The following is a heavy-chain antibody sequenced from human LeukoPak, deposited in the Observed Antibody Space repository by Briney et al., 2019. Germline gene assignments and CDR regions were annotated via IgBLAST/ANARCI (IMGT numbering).Heavy chain of an antibody. CDR3: ARFVRYNRVPNWFDP. V-gene: IGHV4-34*01. CDR1: GGSFSGYY. D-gene: IGHD5-24*01. CDR2: INHSGST. J-gene: IGHJ5*02. Sequence: PSGALSLTCAVYGGSFSGYYWSWIRQPPGKGLEWIGEINHSGSTNYNPSLKSRVTISVDTSKNQLSLKLSPVTAADTAVYYCARFVRYNRVPNWFDPWGQGTLVTVSS.